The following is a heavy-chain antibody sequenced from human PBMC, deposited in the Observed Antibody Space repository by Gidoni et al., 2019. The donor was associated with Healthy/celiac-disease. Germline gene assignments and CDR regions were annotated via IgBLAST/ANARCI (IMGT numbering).Heavy chain of an antibody. V-gene: IGHV3-21*01. CDR1: GFTLSSYS. CDR2: ISSSSSYI. J-gene: IGHJ5*02. D-gene: IGHD3-10*01. CDR3: ARSLPSTSMVRGDNWFDP. Sequence: EVQLVESGGGLVKPGGSLRLSCAASGFTLSSYSMNWVRQAPGKGLEWVSSISSSSSYIYYADSVKGRFTISRDNAKNSLYLQMNSLRAEDTAVYYCARSLPSTSMVRGDNWFDPWGQGTLATVSS.